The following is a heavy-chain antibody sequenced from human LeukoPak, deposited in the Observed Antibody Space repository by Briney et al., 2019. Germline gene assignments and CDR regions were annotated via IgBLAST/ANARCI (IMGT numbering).Heavy chain of an antibody. Sequence: GGSLRLSCAASGFTFSNAWMNWVRQAPGKGLEGVGLIKRRSDGEEPHYAAPVEGRFTISRDDSKHTLFLQMNSLKTEDTGVYYCTTLYRLDPWGQGTLVTVSS. J-gene: IGHJ5*02. D-gene: IGHD2-8*01. V-gene: IGHV3-15*01. CDR1: GFTFSNAW. CDR2: IKRRSDGEEP. CDR3: TTLYRLDP.